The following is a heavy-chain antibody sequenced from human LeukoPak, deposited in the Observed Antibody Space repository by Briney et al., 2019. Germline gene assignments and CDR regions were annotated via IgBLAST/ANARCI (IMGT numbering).Heavy chain of an antibody. V-gene: IGHV3-23*01. D-gene: IGHD1-26*01. CDR3: ARGARSYLFDY. CDR2: ISDSGGAT. J-gene: IGHJ4*02. Sequence: PSETLSFTCAVYGGSFSGYYWSWVRQAPGKGLEWVSAISDSGGATYYADSVRGRFTISRDNSKNTLYLQMNSLRAEDTAVYYCARGARSYLFDYWGQGTLVTVSS. CDR1: GGSFSGYY.